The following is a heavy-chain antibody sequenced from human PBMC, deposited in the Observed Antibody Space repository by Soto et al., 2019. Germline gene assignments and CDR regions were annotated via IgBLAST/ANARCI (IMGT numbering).Heavy chain of an antibody. Sequence: SETLSLTCTVSGSSISPFYWSWIRQPPGKGLEWIGYIYYTVSTKYNPSLKSRVTLSLGTSRNQLSLKLSSVTAADTAVYYCTRVGGYYRDYPNCDCWGTGNMVTVSS. J-gene: IGHJ4*02. D-gene: IGHD4-17*01. CDR3: TRVGGYYRDYPNCDC. CDR1: GSSISPFY. V-gene: IGHV4-59*01. CDR2: IYYTVST.